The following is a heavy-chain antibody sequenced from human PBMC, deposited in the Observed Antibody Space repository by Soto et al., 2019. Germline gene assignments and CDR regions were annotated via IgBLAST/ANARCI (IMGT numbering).Heavy chain of an antibody. CDR1: GGSISSYY. Sequence: SETLSLTCTVSGGSISSYYWSWSRQPPGKGLEWIGYIYYSGSTNYNPSLKSRVTISVDTSKNQFSLKLSSVTAADTAVYYCARRYCSSTSCYNWFDPWGQGTLVTVS. CDR3: ARRYCSSTSCYNWFDP. J-gene: IGHJ5*02. V-gene: IGHV4-59*08. D-gene: IGHD2-2*01. CDR2: IYYSGST.